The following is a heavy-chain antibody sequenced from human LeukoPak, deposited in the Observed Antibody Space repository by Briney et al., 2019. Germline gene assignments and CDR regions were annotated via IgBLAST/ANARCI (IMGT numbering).Heavy chain of an antibody. V-gene: IGHV3-48*02. CDR1: GFTFSSYS. CDR3: ARVWHCTSTSCYDY. CDR2: ISGGTSTI. D-gene: IGHD2-2*01. J-gene: IGHJ4*02. Sequence: GGSLRLSCAASGFTFSSYSMNWVRQAPGKGLEWVSYISGGTSTIYYADSVKGRFTISRDNAKNSLYLQMSSLRDEDTAVYYCARVWHCTSTSCYDYWGQGTLVTVSS.